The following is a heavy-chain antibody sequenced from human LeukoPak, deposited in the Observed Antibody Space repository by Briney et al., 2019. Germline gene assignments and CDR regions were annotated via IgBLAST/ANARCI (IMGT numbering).Heavy chain of an antibody. CDR3: ARATWQQLALFDY. D-gene: IGHD6-13*01. J-gene: IGHJ4*02. CDR2: MYHSGST. Sequence: SETLSLTCSVSNYSISTDYYWGWIRQPPGKGLEWIGTMYHSGSTYHNPSLKSRVTISVDTSKNQFSLKLSSVTAADTAVYYCARATWQQLALFDYWGQGTLVTVSS. V-gene: IGHV4-38-2*02. CDR1: NYSISTDYY.